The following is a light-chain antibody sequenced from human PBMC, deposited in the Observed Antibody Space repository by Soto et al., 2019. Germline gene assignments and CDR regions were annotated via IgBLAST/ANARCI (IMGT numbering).Light chain of an antibody. CDR2: AVN. V-gene: IGLV2-14*03. CDR3: SSYTGITARVV. CDR1: SGDVGSYNY. Sequence: QSALTQPASVSGSPGQSITISCTATSGDVGSYNYVSWYQQHPGKAPKLIIYAVNDRPSGVSNRFSGSKSGSTASLTISGLQAEDEADYYCSSYTGITARVVFGPGTKLTVL. J-gene: IGLJ1*01.